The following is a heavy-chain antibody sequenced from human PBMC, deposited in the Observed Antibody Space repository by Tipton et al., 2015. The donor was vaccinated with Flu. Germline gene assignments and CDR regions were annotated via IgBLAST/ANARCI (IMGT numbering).Heavy chain of an antibody. CDR3: AKVELLWFGEFRDYYYGMDV. CDR1: GFTFSSYG. CDR2: ISSDGSNK. V-gene: IGHV3-30*18. J-gene: IGHJ6*02. Sequence: SLRLSCAASGFTFSSYGMHWVRQAPGKGLEWVAVISSDGSNKYYADSVKGRFTISRDNSKNTLYLQMNSLRAEDTAVYYCAKVELLWFGEFRDYYYGMDVWGQGTTVTVSS. D-gene: IGHD3-10*01.